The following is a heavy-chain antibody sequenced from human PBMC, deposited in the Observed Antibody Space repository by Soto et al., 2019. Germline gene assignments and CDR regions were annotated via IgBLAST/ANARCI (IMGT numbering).Heavy chain of an antibody. Sequence: VASVKVSCKASGYTFTGYYMHWVRQAPGQGLEWMGWINPNSGGTNYSQKFQGRVTMTRDTSSSTAYMELSRLRSDDTAVYYCARGRLEGATTTFDYWGQGTLVTVSS. V-gene: IGHV1-2*02. J-gene: IGHJ4*02. CDR3: ARGRLEGATTTFDY. CDR1: GYTFTGYY. CDR2: INPNSGGT. D-gene: IGHD1-26*01.